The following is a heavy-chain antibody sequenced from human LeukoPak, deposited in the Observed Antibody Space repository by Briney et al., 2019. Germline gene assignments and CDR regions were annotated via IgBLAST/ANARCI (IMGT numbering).Heavy chain of an antibody. Sequence: SETLSLTCAVYGGSFSGYYWSWIRQPPGKGLEWIGEINHSGRTNYNPSLKSRVTISVDTSKNQFSLKLSSVTAADTAVYYCATLAVAGYEADYWGQGTLVTVSS. D-gene: IGHD6-19*01. J-gene: IGHJ4*02. CDR3: ATLAVAGYEADY. CDR1: GGSFSGYY. CDR2: INHSGRT. V-gene: IGHV4-34*01.